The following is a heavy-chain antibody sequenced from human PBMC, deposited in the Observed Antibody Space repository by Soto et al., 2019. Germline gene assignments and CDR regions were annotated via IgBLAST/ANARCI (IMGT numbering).Heavy chain of an antibody. CDR1: GFTFSSFA. CDR2: ISVSGATT. CDR3: AKDGVGWVTTVSYFDT. V-gene: IGHV3-23*01. J-gene: IGHJ5*02. D-gene: IGHD4-4*01. Sequence: EVQLLESGGGLVQSGGSLRLSCAASGFTFSSFAMNWVRQAPGKGLEWVSTISVSGATTTYADSVKGRFTISRDNSMDTLYLQMNSLRAEDTALYCFAKDGVGWVTTVSYFDTWGQGTRVTVSS.